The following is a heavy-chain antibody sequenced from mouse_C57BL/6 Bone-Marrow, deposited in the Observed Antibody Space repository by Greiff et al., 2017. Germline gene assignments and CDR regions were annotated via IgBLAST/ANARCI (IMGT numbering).Heavy chain of an antibody. CDR1: GYTFTDYY. CDR3: ARDGYYFYYFDY. Sequence: QVHVKQSGAELVRPGASVKLSCKASGYTFTDYYINWVKQRPGQGLEWIARIYPGSGNTYYNEKFKGKATLTAEKSSSTAYMQLSSLTSEDSAVYFCARDGYYFYYFDYWGQGTTLTVSS. CDR2: IYPGSGNT. D-gene: IGHD2-3*01. V-gene: IGHV1-76*01. J-gene: IGHJ2*01.